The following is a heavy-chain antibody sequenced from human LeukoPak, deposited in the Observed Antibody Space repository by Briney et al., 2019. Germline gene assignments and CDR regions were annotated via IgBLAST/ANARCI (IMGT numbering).Heavy chain of an antibody. D-gene: IGHD6-13*01. CDR1: GGSFSGCY. CDR3: ARAPYSSSWYVSVHWFDP. J-gene: IGHJ5*02. Sequence: SETLSLTCAVYGGSFSGCYWSWIRQPPGKGLEWIGEINHSGSTNYNPSLKSRVTISVDTSKNQFSLKLSSVTAADTAVYYCARAPYSSSWYVSVHWFDPWGQGTLVTVSS. CDR2: INHSGST. V-gene: IGHV4-34*01.